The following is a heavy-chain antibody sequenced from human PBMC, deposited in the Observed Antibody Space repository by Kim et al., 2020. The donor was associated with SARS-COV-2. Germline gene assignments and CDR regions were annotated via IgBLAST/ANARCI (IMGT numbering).Heavy chain of an antibody. Sequence: GGSLRLSCAASGFTFSSYAMHWVRQAPGKGLEWVAVISYDGSNKYYADSVKGRFTISRDNSKNTLYLQMNSLRAEDTAVYYCASLVVVVPAAEPAENYFDYWGQGTLVTVSS. D-gene: IGHD2-2*01. CDR3: ASLVVVVPAAEPAENYFDY. CDR1: GFTFSSYA. V-gene: IGHV3-30*04. CDR2: ISYDGSNK. J-gene: IGHJ4*02.